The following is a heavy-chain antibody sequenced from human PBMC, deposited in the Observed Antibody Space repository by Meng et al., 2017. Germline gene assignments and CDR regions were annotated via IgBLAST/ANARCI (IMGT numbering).Heavy chain of an antibody. V-gene: IGHV1-18*01. CDR2: ISAYNGNT. CDR3: ARRLGYCSSTSCYGGLLGYYFDY. CDR1: GYTFTSYG. Sequence: ASVKVSCKASGYTFTSYGISWVRQAPGQGLEWMGWISAYNGNTNYAQKLQGRVTMTTDTSTSTAYMELRSLRSDDTAVDYCARRLGYCSSTSCYGGLLGYYFDYWGQGTLVTVSS. D-gene: IGHD2-2*01. J-gene: IGHJ4*02.